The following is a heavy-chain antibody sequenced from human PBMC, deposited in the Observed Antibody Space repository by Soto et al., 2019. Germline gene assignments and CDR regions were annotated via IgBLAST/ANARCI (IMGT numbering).Heavy chain of an antibody. J-gene: IGHJ4*02. CDR1: GDSLTNNHW. V-gene: IGHV4-4*02. CDR3: ARDRDYDILTGPIWALDY. D-gene: IGHD3-9*01. CDR2: IWHTGRP. Sequence: SETLSLTCDVSGDSLTNNHWWSWVRQAPGKGLEWIGEIWHTGRPNYNPSLKSRVAISIDKSKNHFSLKLTSVTAADTAVYYCARDRDYDILTGPIWALDYWGQGTLVTVSS.